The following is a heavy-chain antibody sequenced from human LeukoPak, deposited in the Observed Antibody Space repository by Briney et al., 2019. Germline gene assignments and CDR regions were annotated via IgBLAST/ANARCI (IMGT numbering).Heavy chain of an antibody. CDR3: ARAYYGSGRSLDY. J-gene: IGHJ4*02. V-gene: IGHV3-21*01. CDR2: ITGSSSNI. CDR1: GFIFSSYN. Sequence: GGSLRLSCAASGFIFSSYNMNWVRQAPGRGLERVSFITGSSSNIYYADSVKGRFTASRDNAKNSLYLQMNSLRAEDTAVYYCARAYYGSGRSLDYWGQGTVVTVSS. D-gene: IGHD3-10*01.